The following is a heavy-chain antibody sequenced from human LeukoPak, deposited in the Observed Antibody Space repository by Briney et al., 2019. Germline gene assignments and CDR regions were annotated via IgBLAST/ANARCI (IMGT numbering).Heavy chain of an antibody. V-gene: IGHV7-4-1*02. Sequence: ASVKVSCKASGYTFTSYAMNWVRQAPGQGLEWMGWINTNTGNPTYAQGFTGRFVFSLDTSASTAYLQISSLKAEDTAVYYCARPQYYDSSGYSLHGAFDIWGQGTMVTVSS. CDR3: ARPQYYDSSGYSLHGAFDI. CDR1: GYTFTSYA. D-gene: IGHD3-22*01. CDR2: INTNTGNP. J-gene: IGHJ3*02.